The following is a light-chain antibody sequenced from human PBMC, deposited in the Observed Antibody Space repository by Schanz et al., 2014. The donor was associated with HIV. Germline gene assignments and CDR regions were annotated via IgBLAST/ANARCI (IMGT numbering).Light chain of an antibody. CDR1: QNVNTN. Sequence: EVKMTQSPATLSLSPGERATLSCRASQNVNTNLAWYQQKPGQPPRLLIYGASSRATGIPDRFSGSGSGTDFTLTINTLEREDFAVYYCLKYGDPPYPFGQGTRLEIK. V-gene: IGKV3-20*01. J-gene: IGKJ2*01. CDR3: LKYGDPPYP. CDR2: GAS.